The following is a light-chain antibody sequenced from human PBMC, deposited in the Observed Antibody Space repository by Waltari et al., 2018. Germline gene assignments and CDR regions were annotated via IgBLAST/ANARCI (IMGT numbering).Light chain of an antibody. CDR3: QKYERLPAT. CDR1: QSVGTY. V-gene: IGKV3-20*01. J-gene: IGKJ1*01. CDR2: GAS. Sequence: IVLTQSPGTLSLSTGERATLSCRASQSVGTYLAWYQQTPGQAPRLLIYGASNRVAGIPDRFSGSGSGTDFSLTISRLEPEDFAVYYCQKYERLPATFGQGTKVEIK.